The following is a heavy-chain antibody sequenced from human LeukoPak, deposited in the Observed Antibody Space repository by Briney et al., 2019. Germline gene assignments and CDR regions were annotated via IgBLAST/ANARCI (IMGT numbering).Heavy chain of an antibody. J-gene: IGHJ5*02. V-gene: IGHV5-51*01. CDR3: ARRYCSSTSCYTDGWFDP. Sequence: GEPLKISCKGSGYSFTSYWIGWVRQMPGKGLEWMGIIYPGDSDTRYSPSFQGQVTISADKSISTAYLQWSSLKASDTAMYYCARRYCSSTSCYTDGWFDPWGQGTLVTVSS. D-gene: IGHD2-2*02. CDR2: IYPGDSDT. CDR1: GYSFTSYW.